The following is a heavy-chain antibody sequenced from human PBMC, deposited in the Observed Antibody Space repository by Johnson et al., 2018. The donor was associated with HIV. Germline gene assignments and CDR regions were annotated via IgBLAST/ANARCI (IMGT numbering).Heavy chain of an antibody. CDR2: ISWNSGSI. Sequence: VQLVESGGGVVRPGGSLRLSCAASGFTFDDYGMSWVRQAPGKGLEWVSGISWNSGSIGYADSVKGRFTISRDNAKNSLYLQMNSLRAEDTALYYCAKVEVPLELPSAFDIWGQGTMVTVSS. J-gene: IGHJ3*02. D-gene: IGHD1-7*01. CDR3: AKVEVPLELPSAFDI. CDR1: GFTFDDYG. V-gene: IGHV3-20*04.